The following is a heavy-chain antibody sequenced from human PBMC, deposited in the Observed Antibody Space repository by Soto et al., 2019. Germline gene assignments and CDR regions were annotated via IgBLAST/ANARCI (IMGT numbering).Heavy chain of an antibody. CDR2: IYYSGST. D-gene: IGHD2-15*01. Sequence: SETLSLTCTVSGGSISSSSYYWGWIRQHPGKGLEWIGSIYYSGSTYYNPSLKSRVTISVDTSKSQFSLKLSFVTAADTAVYYSPRQAYCSGGSCNVNYCGRGTLVTVSS. CDR1: GGSISSSSYY. CDR3: PRQAYCSGGSCNVNY. J-gene: IGHJ4*02. V-gene: IGHV4-39*01.